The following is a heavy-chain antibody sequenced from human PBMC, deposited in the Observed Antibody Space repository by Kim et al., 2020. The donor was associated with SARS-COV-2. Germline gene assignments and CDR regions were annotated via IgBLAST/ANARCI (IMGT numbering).Heavy chain of an antibody. D-gene: IGHD6-25*01. J-gene: IGHJ5*02. CDR1: GGSISSSSYY. CDR3: ARQGLAAGWFDP. V-gene: IGHV4-39*01. CDR2: IYHSGST. Sequence: SQTLSLTCTASGGSISSSSYYWGWIRQPPGKGLEWIGSIYHSGSTYYSSSLKSRLTISVDTSKNQFSLKLSSVTAADTAVYYCARQGLAAGWFDPWGQGT.